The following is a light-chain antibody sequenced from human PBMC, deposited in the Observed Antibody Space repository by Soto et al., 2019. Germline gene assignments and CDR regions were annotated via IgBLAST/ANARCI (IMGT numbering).Light chain of an antibody. V-gene: IGLV1-40*01. CDR2: GHS. CDR3: QSYDSSLSGWV. J-gene: IGLJ3*02. Sequence: QSALTQPPSVSGAPGQRVTISCTGSSSNIGAGYDVHWYQQLPGTAPKLLIQGHSNRPSGVPDRFSGSKSGTSASLAITGLQAEDEADYYCQSYDSSLSGWVFGGGTKLTVL. CDR1: SSNIGAGYD.